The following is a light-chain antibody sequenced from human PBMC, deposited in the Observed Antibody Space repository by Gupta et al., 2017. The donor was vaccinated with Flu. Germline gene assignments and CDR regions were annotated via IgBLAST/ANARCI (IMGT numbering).Light chain of an antibody. Sequence: SYVLTQPPSVSVAPGKTARITCGGNNIGRKSVHWYQQKPGPAPVVVVYDDSDRPSGIPGRFSGSNSGDTATLTISGVEAGDEAAYYCQVWDCRTDYGVEFGGGTKLAVL. CDR1: NIGRKS. CDR2: DDS. V-gene: IGLV3-21*03. CDR3: QVWDCRTDYGVE. J-gene: IGLJ2*01.